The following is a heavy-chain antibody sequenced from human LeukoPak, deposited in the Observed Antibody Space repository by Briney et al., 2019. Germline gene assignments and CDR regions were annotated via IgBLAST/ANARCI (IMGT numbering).Heavy chain of an antibody. D-gene: IGHD2/OR15-2a*01. CDR1: GFTFSSYA. J-gene: IGHJ6*02. CDR2: ITGNGDIT. CDR3: AKDWGTTPSYYYYYGMDV. V-gene: IGHV3-23*01. Sequence: PGGSLRLSCAASGFTFSSYAMSWVRQAPGKGLEWVSGITGNGDITYYADSVKGRFTMSRDNSKNTLYVQMNSLRAEDTAVYYCAKDWGTTPSYYYYYGMDVWGQGTTVTVSS.